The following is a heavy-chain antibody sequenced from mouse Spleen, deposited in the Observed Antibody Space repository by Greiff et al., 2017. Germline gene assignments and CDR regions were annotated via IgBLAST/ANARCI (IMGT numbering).Heavy chain of an antibody. V-gene: IGHV5-9*04. CDR1: GFTFSSYA. D-gene: IGHD2-4*01. CDR3: ARHPPIYYDYGGFDY. CDR2: ISSGGGNT. Sequence: EVKVVESGGGLVKLGGSLKLSCAASGFTFSSYAMSWVRQTPEKRLEWVATISSGGGNTYYPDSVKGRFTISRDNAKNTLYLQMSSLKSEDTAMYYWARHPPIYYDYGGFDYWGQGTTLTVSS. J-gene: IGHJ2*01.